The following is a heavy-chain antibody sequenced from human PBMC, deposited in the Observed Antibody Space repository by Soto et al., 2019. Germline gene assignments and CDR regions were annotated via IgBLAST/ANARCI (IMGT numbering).Heavy chain of an antibody. Sequence: EVQLLESGGGLVQPGGSLRLSCAASGFAFSSYAMSWVRQAPGKGLEWVSAISGSGGSTYYADSVKGRFTISRDNSKNTVNLQMNSLRAEDTAVYYCAKAVGSGWYAFDYWGQGTLVTVSS. D-gene: IGHD6-19*01. J-gene: IGHJ4*02. CDR1: GFAFSSYA. V-gene: IGHV3-23*01. CDR2: ISGSGGST. CDR3: AKAVGSGWYAFDY.